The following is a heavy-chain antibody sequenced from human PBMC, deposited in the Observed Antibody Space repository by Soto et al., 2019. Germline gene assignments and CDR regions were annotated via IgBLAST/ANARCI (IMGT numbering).Heavy chain of an antibody. CDR2: IRSKANSYAT. D-gene: IGHD6-19*01. CDR1: GFTFSGSA. V-gene: IGHV3-73*01. CDR3: ARQASSGWFDY. J-gene: IGHJ4*02. Sequence: GGSLRLSCAASGFTFSGSAMHWVRQASGKGLEWVGRIRSKANSYATAYAASVKGRFTISRDDSKNTSKNQFSLKLSSVTAADTAVYYCARQASSGWFDYWGQGTLVTVSS.